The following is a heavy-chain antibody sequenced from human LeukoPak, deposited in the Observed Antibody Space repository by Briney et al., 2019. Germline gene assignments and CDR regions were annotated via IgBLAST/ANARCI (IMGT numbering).Heavy chain of an antibody. Sequence: GAAVKVSCKASGFTSTTSTMQWVRQARGQRLEWIGWIVVGSGDTNYAEKFQERVTITRDMSTSTVYMELSSLRSDDTAVYYCAADQPRCPDAFGIWGQGRMDTVSS. CDR1: GFTSTTST. CDR3: AADQPRCPDAFGI. D-gene: IGHD4/OR15-4a*01. J-gene: IGHJ3*02. V-gene: IGHV1-58*02. CDR2: IVVGSGDT.